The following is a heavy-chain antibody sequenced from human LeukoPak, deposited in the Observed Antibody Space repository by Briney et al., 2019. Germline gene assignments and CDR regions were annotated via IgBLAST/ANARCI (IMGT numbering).Heavy chain of an antibody. CDR1: GYTCTSYD. V-gene: IGHV1-8*01. CDR3: ARVLYYYDSRGYYYFDH. D-gene: IGHD3-22*01. CDR2: MNPNSGNT. Sequence: GASVKVSCKASGYTCTSYDINWVRQATGQGLEWMGWMNPNSGNTGYAQKCQGRVTMTRDTSISTAYMELSSLRSEDTAVYYCARVLYYYDSRGYYYFDHWGQGTLVTVSS. J-gene: IGHJ4*02.